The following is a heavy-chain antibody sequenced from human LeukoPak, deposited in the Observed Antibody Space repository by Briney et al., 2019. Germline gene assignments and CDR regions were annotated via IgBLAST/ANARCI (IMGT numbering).Heavy chain of an antibody. CDR3: AVFMDSSGYYLTSWSPWGY. V-gene: IGHV1-69*13. Sequence: GASVKVSCKASGGTFSSYAISWVRQAPGQGLEWMGGIIPIFGTANYAQKFQGRVTITADESTSTAYMELSSLRSEDTAVYYCAVFMDSSGYYLTSWSPWGYWGQGTLVTVSS. CDR2: IIPIFGTA. CDR1: GGTFSSYA. J-gene: IGHJ4*02. D-gene: IGHD3-22*01.